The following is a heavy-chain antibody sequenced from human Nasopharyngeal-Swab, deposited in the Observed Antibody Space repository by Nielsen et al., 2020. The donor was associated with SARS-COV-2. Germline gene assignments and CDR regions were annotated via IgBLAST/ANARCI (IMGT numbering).Heavy chain of an antibody. CDR2: ISGSGGST. CDR3: AKDRLYYGMDV. J-gene: IGHJ6*02. Sequence: GESLKISCAASGFTFSSYAMSWVRQAPGKGLEWVSAISGSGGSTYYADSVKGRFTLSRDNSKNTLYLQMNSLRAEDTAVYYCAKDRLYYGMDVWGQGTTVTVSS. V-gene: IGHV3-23*01. CDR1: GFTFSSYA.